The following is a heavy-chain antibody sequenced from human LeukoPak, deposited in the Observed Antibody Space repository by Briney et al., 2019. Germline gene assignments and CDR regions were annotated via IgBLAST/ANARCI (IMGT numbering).Heavy chain of an antibody. V-gene: IGHV3-48*03. CDR3: AKAVSAYYFDY. D-gene: IGHD6-19*01. CDR2: ISSSGRTK. J-gene: IGHJ4*02. Sequence: AGGSLRLSCAASGFTFSSYDMNWVRQAPGKGLEWVSYISSSGRTKYYADSVKGRFTISRDNAKNSLYLQMNSLRAEDTAVYYCAKAVSAYYFDYWGQGTLVTVSS. CDR1: GFTFSSYD.